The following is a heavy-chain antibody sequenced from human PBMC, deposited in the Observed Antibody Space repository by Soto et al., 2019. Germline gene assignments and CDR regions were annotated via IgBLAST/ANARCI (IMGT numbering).Heavy chain of an antibody. CDR3: TRPGYCSGGSCCSDWFDP. V-gene: IGHV3-73*01. Sequence: GGSLRLSCAASGFTFSGSAMHWVRQASGKGLEWVGRIRSKANSYATAYAASVKGRFTISRDDSKNTAYLQMNSLKTEDTAVYYCTRPGYCSGGSCCSDWFDPWGQGTLVTVSS. D-gene: IGHD2-15*01. CDR2: IRSKANSYAT. J-gene: IGHJ5*02. CDR1: GFTFSGSA.